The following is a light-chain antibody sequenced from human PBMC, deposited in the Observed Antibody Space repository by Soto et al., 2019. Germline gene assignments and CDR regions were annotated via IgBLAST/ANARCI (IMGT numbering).Light chain of an antibody. CDR1: QSISSY. CDR2: AAS. J-gene: IGKJ1*01. V-gene: IGKV1-9*01. Sequence: DIQMTQSPSSLSASLGDRVTITCRASQSISSYLNWYQQKPGKAPKLLIYAASTLQSGVPSRFSGSGSGTEFTLTISSLQPEDFATYYCQQLNSYPRTFGQGTKWIS. CDR3: QQLNSYPRT.